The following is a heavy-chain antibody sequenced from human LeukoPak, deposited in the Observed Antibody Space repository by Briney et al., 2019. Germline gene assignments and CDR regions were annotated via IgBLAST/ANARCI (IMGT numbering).Heavy chain of an antibody. V-gene: IGHV4-34*01. J-gene: IGHJ4*02. CDR3: ARGAAQGDYDLGYFDH. Sequence: PSETLSLTCAVYGGSFSGYYWSWIRQPPGKGLEWIGEINHSGSTNYNPSLKSRVTISVDTSKNQFSLKLSSVTAADTAVYYCARGAAQGDYDLGYFDHWGQGTLVTVSS. CDR2: INHSGST. D-gene: IGHD4-17*01. CDR1: GGSFSGYY.